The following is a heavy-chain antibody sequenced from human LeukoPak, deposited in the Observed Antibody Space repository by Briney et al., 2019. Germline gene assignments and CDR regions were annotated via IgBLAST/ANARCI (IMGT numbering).Heavy chain of an antibody. CDR2: IYHSGST. D-gene: IGHD3-9*01. CDR1: GYSISSGYY. Sequence: SETLSLTCTVSGYSISSGYYWGWIRQPPGQGLEWIGNIYHSGSTYYNPSLKSRVTMSVDTSKNQFSLKLSSVTAADTAVYYCARASPYYDILTGYYTGHYYYYMDVWGKGTTVTISS. J-gene: IGHJ6*03. CDR3: ARASPYYDILTGYYTGHYYYYMDV. V-gene: IGHV4-38-2*02.